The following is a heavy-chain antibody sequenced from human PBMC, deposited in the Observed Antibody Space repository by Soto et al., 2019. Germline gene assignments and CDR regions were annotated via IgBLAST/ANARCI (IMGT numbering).Heavy chain of an antibody. J-gene: IGHJ4*02. CDR2: IIPILGIA. D-gene: IGHD2-2*01. CDR3: ASQGKDCSSTSGYLPIVY. Sequence: QVQRVQSGAEVKKPGSSAKVSCKASGGTFSSYTISWVRQAPGQGLGWMGRIIPILGIANYAQKFRGRVTITRDKSTSKAYRELSSLRSEDMAVYYCASQGKDCSSTSGYLPIVYWGQGTLVTVSS. V-gene: IGHV1-69*02. CDR1: GGTFSSYT.